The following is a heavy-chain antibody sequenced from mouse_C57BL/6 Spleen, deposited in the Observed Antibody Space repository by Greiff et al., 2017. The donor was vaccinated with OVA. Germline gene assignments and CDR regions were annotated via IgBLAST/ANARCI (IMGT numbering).Heavy chain of an antibody. CDR2: IYPRSGNT. CDR3: AREREDDGYYHAMDY. V-gene: IGHV1-81*01. CDR1: GYTFTSYG. D-gene: IGHD2-3*01. J-gene: IGHJ4*01. Sequence: VQLQQSGAELARPGASVKLSCKASGYTFTSYGISWVKQRTGQGLEWIGEIYPRSGNTYYNEKFKGKATLTADKSSSTAYMELRSLTSEDSAVYFCAREREDDGYYHAMDYWGQGTSVTVSS.